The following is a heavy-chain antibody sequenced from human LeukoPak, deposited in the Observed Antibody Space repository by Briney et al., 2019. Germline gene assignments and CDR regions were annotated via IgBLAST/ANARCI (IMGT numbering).Heavy chain of an antibody. Sequence: GGSLRLSCAASGFTFSSYAMSWVRQAPGKGLEWVSAISGSGGSTYYADSVKGRFTISRDNSKNTLYLQMNSLRAEDTAVYYCAVGKDSPNYYYGMDVWGQGTTVTVSS. CDR1: GFTFSSYA. CDR3: AVGKDSPNYYYGMDV. D-gene: IGHD2-15*01. CDR2: ISGSGGST. V-gene: IGHV3-23*01. J-gene: IGHJ6*02.